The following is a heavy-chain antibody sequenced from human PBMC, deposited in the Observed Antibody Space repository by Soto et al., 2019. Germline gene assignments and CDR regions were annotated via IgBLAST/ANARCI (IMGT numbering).Heavy chain of an antibody. CDR1: GYTFTSYD. J-gene: IGHJ4*02. V-gene: IGHV1-8*01. Sequence: GASVKVSCKASGYTFTSYDINWVRQATGQGLEWMGWMNPNSGNTGYAQKFQGRVTMTRNTSISTAYMELRSLRSEDTAVYYCARETEDSRSTNYPFDRWGQGTLVTVSS. D-gene: IGHD2-2*01. CDR2: MNPNSGNT. CDR3: ARETEDSRSTNYPFDR.